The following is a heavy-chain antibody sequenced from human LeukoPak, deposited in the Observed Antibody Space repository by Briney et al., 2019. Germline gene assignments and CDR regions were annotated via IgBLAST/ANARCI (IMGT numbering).Heavy chain of an antibody. CDR1: GFSGSGSY. V-gene: IGHV3-53*01. D-gene: IGHD1-14*01. CDR3: TRDLTGTTRSENDC. Sequence: PGGSLTLFYVDGGFSGSGSYMSWVRQAPGKGLEWVAVIYSGTRTYYAAAVKGRFTISRDTSKTPLYLRMNSLSADDTAMYYCTRDLTGTTRSENDCWGQGTLVTISS. J-gene: IGHJ4*02. CDR2: IYSGTRT.